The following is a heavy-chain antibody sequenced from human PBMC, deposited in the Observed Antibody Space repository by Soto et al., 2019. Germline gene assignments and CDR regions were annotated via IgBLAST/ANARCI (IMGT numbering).Heavy chain of an antibody. CDR2: SNPNSGGT. CDR1: GYTFTGYY. J-gene: IGHJ4*02. D-gene: IGHD6-19*01. Sequence: QVQLVQSGAEVKKPGASVKVSCKASGYTFTGYYMHWVRQAPGQGLEWMGWSNPNSGGTNYAQKFQGRVTMTRDTSISTADMELSRLRSHDTAVYYCARVVSSSGWYDYWGQGTLVTVSS. V-gene: IGHV1-2*02. CDR3: ARVVSSSGWYDY.